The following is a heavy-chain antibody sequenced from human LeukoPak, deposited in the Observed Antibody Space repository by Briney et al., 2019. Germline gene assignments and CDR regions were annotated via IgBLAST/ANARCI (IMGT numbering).Heavy chain of an antibody. J-gene: IGHJ4*02. V-gene: IGHV3-21*01. D-gene: IGHD3-22*01. CDR2: ISSSSSYI. Sequence: GGSLRLSCAASGFTFSSYSMNWVRQAPGKGLEWVSSISSSSSYIYYADSVKGRFTISRDNAKNSLYLQMNSLRAEDTAVYYCARDDGGDYYDSSGYGYWGQGTLVTVSS. CDR3: ARDDGGDYYDSSGYGY. CDR1: GFTFSSYS.